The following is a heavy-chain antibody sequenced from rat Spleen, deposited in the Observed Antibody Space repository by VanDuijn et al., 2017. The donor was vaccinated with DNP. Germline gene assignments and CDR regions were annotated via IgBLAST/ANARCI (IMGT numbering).Heavy chain of an antibody. Sequence: EVQLVESGGGLVQPGNSLKLSCAASGFTFSNYDMAWVRQAPTKGLEWVASISPSGGSTYYRDSVKGRFTISRDNAKSTLYLQMDSLRSEDTATYYCSRHGYSSYRFAYWGQGTLVTVSS. V-gene: IGHV5S23*01. J-gene: IGHJ3*01. CDR1: GFTFSNYD. CDR2: ISPSGGST. D-gene: IGHD1-2*01. CDR3: SRHGYSSYRFAY.